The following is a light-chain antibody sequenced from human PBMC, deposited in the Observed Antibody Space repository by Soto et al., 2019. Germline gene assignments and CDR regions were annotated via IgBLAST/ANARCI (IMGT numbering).Light chain of an antibody. CDR2: YTN. CDR1: SSNIGSNT. V-gene: IGLV1-44*01. J-gene: IGLJ3*02. Sequence: QSVLTQPPSASGTPGQRVTLSCSGSSSNIGSNTVNWYQQLPGTAPKLLIYYTNQRPSGVPDRFSGSKSGSSASLAISGLQSEDEADYYCAAWDDSLNGVVFGGGTKLTVL. CDR3: AAWDDSLNGVV.